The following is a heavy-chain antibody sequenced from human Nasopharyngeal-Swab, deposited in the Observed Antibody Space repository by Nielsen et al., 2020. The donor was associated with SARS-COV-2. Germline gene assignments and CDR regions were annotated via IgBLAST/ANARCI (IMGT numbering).Heavy chain of an antibody. CDR2: IYYSGST. Sequence: WIRQPPGKGLEWIGYIYYSGSTYYNPSLKSRLTISVDTSKNQLSLKLSSVTAADTAVYYCARAPTVFGVVITAFDYWGQGALVTVSS. D-gene: IGHD3-3*01. V-gene: IGHV4-31*02. J-gene: IGHJ4*02. CDR3: ARAPTVFGVVITAFDY.